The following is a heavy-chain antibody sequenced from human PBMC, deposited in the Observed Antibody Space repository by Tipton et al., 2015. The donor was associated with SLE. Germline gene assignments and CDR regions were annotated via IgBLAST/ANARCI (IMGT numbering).Heavy chain of an antibody. J-gene: IGHJ4*02. D-gene: IGHD3-3*02. Sequence: TLSLTCTVSGGSVSSGSYYWSWIRQPPGKGLEWIGYIYYSGSTNYNPSLKSRVTISVDTSKNQFSLKLSSVTAADTAVYYCASIDKDGLAALDYWGQGTLVTVSS. CDR1: GGSVSSGSYY. CDR3: ASIDKDGLAALDY. CDR2: IYYSGST. V-gene: IGHV4-61*01.